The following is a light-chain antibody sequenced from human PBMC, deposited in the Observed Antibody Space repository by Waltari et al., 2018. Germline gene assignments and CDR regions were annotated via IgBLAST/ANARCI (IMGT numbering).Light chain of an antibody. J-gene: IGLJ3*02. CDR2: VNGDGSH. V-gene: IGLV4-69*02. CDR3: QTWGPDNNWV. Sequence: QLVLTQPPSASASPGASVKPTCTLSSGHSDYGIAWHQPQPEKGPRFLMKVNGDGSHTKGDGIPHRFSGSSSGAERYLTISSLQSEDEADYYCQTWGPDNNWVFGGGTKLTVL. CDR1: SGHSDYG.